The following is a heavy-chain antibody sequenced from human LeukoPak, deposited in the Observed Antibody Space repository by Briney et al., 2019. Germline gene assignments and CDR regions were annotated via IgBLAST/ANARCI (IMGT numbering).Heavy chain of an antibody. Sequence: PGGSLRLSCAASGFTFSSYDMSWVRQAPGKGLEWVSAISGSGGSTYYADSVKGRFTISRDNSKNTLYLQMNSLRAEDTAVYYCARYRTDSWFTNDYWGQGTLVTVSS. J-gene: IGHJ4*02. CDR1: GFTFSSYD. CDR3: ARYRTDSWFTNDY. D-gene: IGHD6-13*01. CDR2: ISGSGGST. V-gene: IGHV3-23*01.